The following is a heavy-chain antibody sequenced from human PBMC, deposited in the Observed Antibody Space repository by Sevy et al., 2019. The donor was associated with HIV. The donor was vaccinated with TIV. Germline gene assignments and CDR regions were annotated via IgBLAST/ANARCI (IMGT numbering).Heavy chain of an antibody. V-gene: IGHV1-69*13. Sequence: ASVKVSCKASGGTFSSYAISWVRQAPGQGLEWMGGIIPIFGTANYARKFQGRVTITADESTSTAYMELSSLRSEDTAVYYCARGGRLLLLNWFDPWGQGTLVTVSS. CDR1: GGTFSSYA. CDR2: IIPIFGTA. D-gene: IGHD2-15*01. CDR3: ARGGRLLLLNWFDP. J-gene: IGHJ5*02.